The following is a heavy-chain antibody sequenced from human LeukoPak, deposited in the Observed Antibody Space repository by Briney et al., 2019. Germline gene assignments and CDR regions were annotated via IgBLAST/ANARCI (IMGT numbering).Heavy chain of an antibody. J-gene: IGHJ5*02. CDR2: ISAYNGNT. CDR3: ARFYGDLGGRFDP. Sequence: ASVKVSCKASGYTFTSYGISWVRQAPGQGLEWMGWISAYNGNTNYAQKLQGRVTMTRDTSTSTVYMELSSLRSEDTAVYYCARFYGDLGGRFDPWGQGTLVTVSS. V-gene: IGHV1-18*01. D-gene: IGHD4-17*01. CDR1: GYTFTSYG.